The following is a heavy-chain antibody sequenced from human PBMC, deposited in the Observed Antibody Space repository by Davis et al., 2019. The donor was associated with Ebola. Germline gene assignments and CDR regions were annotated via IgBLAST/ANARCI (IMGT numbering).Heavy chain of an antibody. CDR3: ARYAGYCSSTSCPTHFDY. Sequence: SVKVSCKASGGTFSSYAISWVRQAPGQGLEWMGGIIPIFGTANYAQKFQGRVTITADESTSTAYMELSSLRSEDTAVYYCARYAGYCSSTSCPTHFDYWGQGTLVTVSS. V-gene: IGHV1-69*13. CDR1: GGTFSSYA. CDR2: IIPIFGTA. D-gene: IGHD2-2*01. J-gene: IGHJ4*02.